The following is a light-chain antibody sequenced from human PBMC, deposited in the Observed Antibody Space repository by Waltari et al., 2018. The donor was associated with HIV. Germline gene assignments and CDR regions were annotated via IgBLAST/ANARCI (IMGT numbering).Light chain of an antibody. CDR1: QSVLYSPNNKNY. V-gene: IGKV4-1*01. CDR2: WAS. CDR3: QQYHSVPHT. Sequence: DIVMTQSPDSLAVSLGERATINCKSSQSVLYSPNNKNYLAGYQQKPGQPAKLLIYWASTRESGVPERFSGSGSQTDFTLSISSLQAEDAAVYYCQQYHSVPHTFGQGTKVEIK. J-gene: IGKJ2*01.